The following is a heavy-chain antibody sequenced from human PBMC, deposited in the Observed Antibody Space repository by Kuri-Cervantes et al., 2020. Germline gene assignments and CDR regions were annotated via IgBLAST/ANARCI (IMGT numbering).Heavy chain of an antibody. J-gene: IGHJ5*02. CDR2: ISSSSSYI. Sequence: GGSLRLSCAASRFTFSSYAMNWVRQAPGKGLEWVSSISSSSSYIYYADSVKGRFTISRDNAKNSLYLQMNSLRAEDTAFYYCARDLYYDSSVPFSWGQGTLVTVSS. CDR1: RFTFSSYA. CDR3: ARDLYYDSSVPFS. D-gene: IGHD3-22*01. V-gene: IGHV3-21*04.